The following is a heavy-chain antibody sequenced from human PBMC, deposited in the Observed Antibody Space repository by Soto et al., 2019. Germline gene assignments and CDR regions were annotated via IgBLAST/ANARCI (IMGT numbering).Heavy chain of an antibody. Sequence: QVQLLESGGGVVQPGRTLRLSCAATGFTFSGLGMHWVRQAPGKGLEWVAVIRYEGSNIYYADAVKGRFTISRDNAKDALYLHINSLSPDAGAAYYCAGDGVGHTTFFAYFDYWAQGTLVTV. CDR1: GFTFSGLG. V-gene: IGHV3-33*01. D-gene: IGHD1-26*01. J-gene: IGHJ4*02. CDR3: AGDGVGHTTFFAYFDY. CDR2: IRYEGSNI.